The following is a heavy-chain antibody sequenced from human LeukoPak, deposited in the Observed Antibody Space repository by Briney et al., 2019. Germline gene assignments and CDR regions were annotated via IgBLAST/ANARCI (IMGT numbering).Heavy chain of an antibody. Sequence: GGSLRLSCAASGFTFGNYWMHWVRQAPGKGLVWVSRINSDGSITSYADSVKGRFTISRDNAKNTLYLQMNSLRAEDTAVYYRAKTGTHVGVFDYWGQGTLVTVSS. D-gene: IGHD1-1*01. CDR2: INSDGSIT. V-gene: IGHV3-74*01. CDR1: GFTFGNYW. J-gene: IGHJ4*02. CDR3: AKTGTHVGVFDY.